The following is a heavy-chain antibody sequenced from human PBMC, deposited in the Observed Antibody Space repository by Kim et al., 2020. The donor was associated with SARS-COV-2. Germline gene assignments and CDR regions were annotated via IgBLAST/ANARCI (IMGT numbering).Heavy chain of an antibody. D-gene: IGHD3-9*01. V-gene: IGHV3-74*01. J-gene: IGHJ6*02. CDR3: ARTIPSYYGMDV. Sequence: YADAVRGRLANAKDNAKNTLYLQMNSLSAEDTAVYYCARTIPSYYGMDVWGQGATVTVSS.